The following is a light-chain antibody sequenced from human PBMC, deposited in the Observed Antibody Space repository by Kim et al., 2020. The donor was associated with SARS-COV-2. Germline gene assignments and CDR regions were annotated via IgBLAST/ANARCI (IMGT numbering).Light chain of an antibody. J-gene: IGKJ1*01. V-gene: IGKV3-20*01. Sequence: EIVLTQSPGTLSLSPGERATLSCRASQSVRSNYLAWFQQQPGQPPRLLIYGASSRATGIPDRFSGSGSGTDFTLTITRLEPEDFAVYYCQQYGSSRTFGRGTKVDIK. CDR3: QQYGSSRT. CDR1: QSVRSNY. CDR2: GAS.